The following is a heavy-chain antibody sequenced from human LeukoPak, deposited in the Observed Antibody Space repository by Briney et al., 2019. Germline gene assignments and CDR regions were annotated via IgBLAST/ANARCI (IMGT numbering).Heavy chain of an antibody. CDR3: ARGGATVMNWFDP. J-gene: IGHJ5*02. Sequence: PGGSLRLSCAASGFTFSSYSMNWIRQAPGKGLELVSSIGSSSSYIYYADSVKGRFTISRDNAKNSLYLQMNSLRAEDTAVYYCARGGATVMNWFDPWGQGNLVTVSS. CDR2: IGSSSSYI. CDR1: GFTFSSYS. D-gene: IGHD1-26*01. V-gene: IGHV3-21*01.